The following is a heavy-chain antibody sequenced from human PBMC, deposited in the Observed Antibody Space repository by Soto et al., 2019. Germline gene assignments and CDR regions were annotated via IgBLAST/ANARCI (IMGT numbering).Heavy chain of an antibody. D-gene: IGHD6-13*01. V-gene: IGHV1-3*01. Sequence: ASVKVSCKASGYTFTSYAMHWVRKAPGQRLEWMGWINAGNGNTKYSQKFQGRVTITRDTSASTAYMELSSLRSEDTAVYYCARGRQQLWWFDPWGQGTLVTVSS. CDR1: GYTFTSYA. CDR3: ARGRQQLWWFDP. J-gene: IGHJ5*02. CDR2: INAGNGNT.